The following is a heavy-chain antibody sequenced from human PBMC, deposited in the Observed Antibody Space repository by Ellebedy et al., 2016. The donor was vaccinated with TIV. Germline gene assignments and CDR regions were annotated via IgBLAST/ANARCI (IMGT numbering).Heavy chain of an antibody. CDR1: GAFVSTGGYY. V-gene: IGHV4-31*03. CDR2: IYYSGST. Sequence: SETLSLXCNVSGAFVSTGGYYWSWIRQHPGKGLEWIGNIYYSGSTFYNPSLKSRLSMSVDTSKNKFSLNLKSVTAADTAVYYCARSDGGDNWLDPWGQGILVTVSS. J-gene: IGHJ5*02. CDR3: ARSDGGDNWLDP.